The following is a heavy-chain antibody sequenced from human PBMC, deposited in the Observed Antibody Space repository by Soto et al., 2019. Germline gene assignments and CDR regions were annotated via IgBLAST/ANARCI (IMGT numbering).Heavy chain of an antibody. CDR2: INFSGTT. CDR3: ARDRAYYESSGLYFDY. J-gene: IGHJ4*02. D-gene: IGHD3-22*01. Sequence: PSETLSLTCTVSGGSISSSTYSWGWIRQSPGKGLEWIASINFSGTTYHNPSLKSRVSISADTSKSQFSLKLSSVTAADTAVYYCARDRAYYESSGLYFDYWGQGTLVTVSS. CDR1: GGSISSSTYS. V-gene: IGHV4-39*07.